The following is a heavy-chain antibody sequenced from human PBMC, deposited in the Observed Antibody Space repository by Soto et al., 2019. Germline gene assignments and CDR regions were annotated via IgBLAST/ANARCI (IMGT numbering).Heavy chain of an antibody. V-gene: IGHV1-2*04. J-gene: IGHJ6*02. CDR1: GYTFTGYY. CDR2: INPNSGGT. Sequence: SVKVSCEASGYTFTGYYMHWVRQAPVQGLEWMGWINPNSGGTNYAQKFQGWVTMTRDTSISTAYMELSRLRSDDTAVYYCARGADSSSWYMDYYYYGMDVWGQGTTVTVSS. D-gene: IGHD6-13*01. CDR3: ARGADSSSWYMDYYYYGMDV.